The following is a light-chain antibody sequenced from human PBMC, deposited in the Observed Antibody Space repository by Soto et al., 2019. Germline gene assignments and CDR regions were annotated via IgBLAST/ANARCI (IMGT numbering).Light chain of an antibody. CDR1: QSITTW. V-gene: IGKV1-5*03. CDR3: QQYDTYPHT. CDR2: QAS. Sequence: DIQMTQSPSTLSASVGERVTITCRASQSITTWLAWYQQKPGKAPKLLIYQASSLEGGVPSRFSGSGSGTEFNITSSSPQADDFAAYYCQQYDTYPHTFGGGNTVEIK. J-gene: IGKJ4*01.